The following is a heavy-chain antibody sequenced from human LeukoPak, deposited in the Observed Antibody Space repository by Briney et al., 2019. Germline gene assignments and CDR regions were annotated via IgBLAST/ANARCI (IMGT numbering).Heavy chain of an antibody. Sequence: SGPALVKPTQTLTLTCTFSGFSLKTRGMCVSWIRQPPGKALEWLARIDWDDDKYYTTSLKTRLTISKDTSKNQVVLTMTNMDPVDTATYYCARGDSSGYLMGPSLFDFWGQGTLVTVSS. V-gene: IGHV2-70*11. J-gene: IGHJ4*02. D-gene: IGHD3-22*01. CDR1: GFSLKTRGMC. CDR2: IDWDDDK. CDR3: ARGDSSGYLMGPSLFDF.